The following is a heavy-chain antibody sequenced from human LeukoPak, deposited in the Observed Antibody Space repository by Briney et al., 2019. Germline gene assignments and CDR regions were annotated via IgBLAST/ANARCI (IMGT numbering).Heavy chain of an antibody. J-gene: IGHJ4*02. D-gene: IGHD3-22*01. CDR3: AKYHNPDSTGPFH. CDR1: EFTLGSYA. CDR2: ISANGANT. V-gene: IGHV3-23*01. Sequence: GGSLRLSCAASEFTLGSYAMSWVRQAPGKGLEWVSGISANGANTHYAESVRGRFIISRDNSKNTLYLQMNSLRAGDTALYFCAKYHNPDSTGPFHWGLGTLVTVSS.